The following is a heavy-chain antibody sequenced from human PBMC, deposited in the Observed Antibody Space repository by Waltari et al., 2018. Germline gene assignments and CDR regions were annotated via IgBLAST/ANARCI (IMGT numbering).Heavy chain of an antibody. J-gene: IGHJ4*02. D-gene: IGHD6-19*01. CDR2: INKDGTET. CDR3: IRDYGSPY. Sequence: EAQQVESGGDLVQPGGSLRLSCVVSGFTLSNYWMSWVRQAPGKGLEWVANINKDGTETYYVDSLRGRFTISKDDAKNSVYLQMNSLKVEDTAVYYCIRDYGSPYWGQGTLVTVSS. V-gene: IGHV3-7*03. CDR1: GFTLSNYW.